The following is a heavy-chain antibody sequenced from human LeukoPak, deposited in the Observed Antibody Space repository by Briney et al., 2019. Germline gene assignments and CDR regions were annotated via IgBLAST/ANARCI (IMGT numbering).Heavy chain of an antibody. V-gene: IGHV3-30*02. CDR1: GFTFSSYG. J-gene: IGHJ4*02. CDR2: IRYDGSYK. Sequence: PGGPLRLSCVASGFTFSSYGIHWVPQAPGKGLKGVAFIRYDGSYKYYTDSVKGRFAISRDDSKNTVHLQMNSLRAEDTAVYYCAKEIVAAAMPTNFDYWGQGTLVTVSS. D-gene: IGHD2-2*01. CDR3: AKEIVAAAMPTNFDY.